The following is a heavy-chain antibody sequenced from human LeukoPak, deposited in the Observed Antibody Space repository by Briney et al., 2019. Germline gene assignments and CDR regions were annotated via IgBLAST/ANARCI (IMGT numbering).Heavy chain of an antibody. V-gene: IGHV1-8*01. J-gene: IGHJ6*03. CDR1: VYAFTSYD. D-gene: IGHD2-2*02. Sequence: SVSVSCTASVYAFTSYDIDWVRPATGHGMDWRGWRNPNIGDTAYAQRFPGRVTITRKTPISTAYMELSRLRSEHTAVYYCARGGYCSSTSCYTLSYYYYMDVWGKGTTVTISS. CDR2: RNPNIGDT. CDR3: ARGGYCSSTSCYTLSYYYYMDV.